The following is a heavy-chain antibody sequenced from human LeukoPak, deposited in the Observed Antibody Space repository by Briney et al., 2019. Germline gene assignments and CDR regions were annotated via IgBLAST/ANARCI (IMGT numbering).Heavy chain of an antibody. CDR1: GGTFSSYA. Sequence: VKVSCKASGGTFSSYAISWVRQAPGQGLEWMGGIIPIFGTANYAQKFQGRVRITTDESMSTAYMELSSLRSEDTAVYYCATDNRDYYYYYMDVWGKGTTVTVSS. V-gene: IGHV1-69*13. CDR2: IIPIFGTA. D-gene: IGHD2/OR15-2a*01. J-gene: IGHJ6*03. CDR3: ATDNRDYYYYYMDV.